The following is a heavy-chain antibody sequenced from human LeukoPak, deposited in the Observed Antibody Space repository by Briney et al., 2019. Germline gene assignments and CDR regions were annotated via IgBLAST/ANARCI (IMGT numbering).Heavy chain of an antibody. Sequence: PGGSLRLSCAASGFTVSSNYMSWVRQAPGKGLEWASVIYSGGSTYYADSVKGRFTISRDNSKNTLYLQMNSLRAEDTAVYYCARDSELALYGMDVWGQGTTVTVSS. D-gene: IGHD3-10*01. J-gene: IGHJ6*02. CDR1: GFTVSSNY. CDR3: ARDSELALYGMDV. V-gene: IGHV3-66*01. CDR2: IYSGGST.